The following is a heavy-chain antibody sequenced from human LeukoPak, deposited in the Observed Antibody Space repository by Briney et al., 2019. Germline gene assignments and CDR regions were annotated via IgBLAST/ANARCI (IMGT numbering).Heavy chain of an antibody. Sequence: GGSLRLSCAASGFTFSSYGMHWVRQAPGKGLEWGAFIRYDGSNKYYADSVKGRFTISRDNSKNTLYLQMNTLRAEDTAVYHCAKGPSCGSHYFDYWGPGALGTVSS. CDR3: AKGPSCGSHYFDY. J-gene: IGHJ4*02. CDR1: GFTFSSYG. D-gene: IGHD1-26*01. V-gene: IGHV3-30*02. CDR2: IRYDGSNK.